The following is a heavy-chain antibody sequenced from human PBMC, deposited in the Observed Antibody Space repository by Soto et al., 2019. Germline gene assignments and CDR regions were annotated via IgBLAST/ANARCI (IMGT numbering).Heavy chain of an antibody. J-gene: IGHJ5*02. CDR3: ARRSVSEPNYFDP. CDR2: FFWDDDK. Sequence: QITLKESGPTLVKPTQTLTLTCTFSGFSLRTNEMGVGWIRQPPGKALEWLALFFWDDDKHTNPSLSARLTIPKDPPKNQVVLKMTNMEPVDTATYYGARRSVSEPNYFDPGGQGILVTVPS. CDR1: GFSLRTNEMG. V-gene: IGHV2-5*02.